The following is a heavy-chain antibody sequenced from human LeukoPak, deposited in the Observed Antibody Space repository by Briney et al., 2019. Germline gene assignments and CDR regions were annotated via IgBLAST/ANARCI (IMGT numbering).Heavy chain of an antibody. Sequence: PGGSLRLSCAASGFTFSDYNMRWIRQAPGKGLEWVSSISRSGSTKYYADSVKGRFTISRDNAKNSLFLQMNSLRAEDTAVYYCAREREWLVRAIFDYWGQGTLVTVSS. D-gene: IGHD6-19*01. CDR2: ISRSGSTK. CDR1: GFTFSDYN. J-gene: IGHJ4*02. CDR3: AREREWLVRAIFDY. V-gene: IGHV3-11*01.